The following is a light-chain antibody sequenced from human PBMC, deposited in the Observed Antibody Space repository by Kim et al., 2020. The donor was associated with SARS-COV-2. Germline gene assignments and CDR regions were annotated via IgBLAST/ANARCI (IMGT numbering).Light chain of an antibody. J-gene: IGLJ2*01. V-gene: IGLV7-43*01. Sequence: PGGTVTLTCASSAGAVTSAYYPNWFQQKPGQAPRSLIYNTDNTHSWTPARFSGSLLGDRAALTLSGVQPEDEADYYCLLFNGGAPVFGGGTQLTVL. CDR1: AGAVTSAYY. CDR3: LLFNGGAPV. CDR2: NTD.